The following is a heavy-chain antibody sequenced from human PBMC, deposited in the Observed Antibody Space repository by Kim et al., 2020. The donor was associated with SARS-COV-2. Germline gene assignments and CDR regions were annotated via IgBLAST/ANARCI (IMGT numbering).Heavy chain of an antibody. CDR2: TYYRSKWYN. CDR3: ARNTGYSSGWYVSGPFDY. CDR1: GDRVSSNSAA. Sequence: SQTLSLTCAISGDRVSSNSAAWNWIRQSPSRGLEWLGRTYYRSKWYNDSAVSVKSRITINPDTSKNQFSLQLNSVTPEDTAVYYCARNTGYSSGWYVSGPFDYWGQGTLVTVSS. D-gene: IGHD6-19*01. J-gene: IGHJ4*02. V-gene: IGHV6-1*01.